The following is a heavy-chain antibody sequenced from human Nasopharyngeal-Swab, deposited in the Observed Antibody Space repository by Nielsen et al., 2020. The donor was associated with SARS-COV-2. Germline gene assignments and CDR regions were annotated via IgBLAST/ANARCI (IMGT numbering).Heavy chain of an antibody. CDR1: GFTFSSYW. Sequence: GGSLRLSCAASGFTFSSYWMHWVRQAPGKGLVWVACIKSDGSSTSYADSVKGRFTISRDNAKNTLYLQMNSLRAEDTAVYYCARAYYFDSWGQGTLVTVSS. CDR2: IKSDGSST. CDR3: ARAYYFDS. V-gene: IGHV3-74*01. J-gene: IGHJ4*02.